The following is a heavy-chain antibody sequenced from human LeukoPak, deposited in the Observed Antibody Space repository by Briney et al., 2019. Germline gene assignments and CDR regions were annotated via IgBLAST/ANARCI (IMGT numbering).Heavy chain of an antibody. D-gene: IGHD3-22*01. J-gene: IGHJ4*02. CDR1: GYTFTSYG. V-gene: IGHV1-18*01. CDR3: ARYYYDSSGYLPFDY. Sequence: ASAKVSCKASGYTFTSYGISWVRQAPGQGVEWMGWISAYNGNTNYAQKLQGRVTMTTDTSTSTAYMELRSLRSDDTAVYYCARYYYDSSGYLPFDYWGQGTLVTVSS. CDR2: ISAYNGNT.